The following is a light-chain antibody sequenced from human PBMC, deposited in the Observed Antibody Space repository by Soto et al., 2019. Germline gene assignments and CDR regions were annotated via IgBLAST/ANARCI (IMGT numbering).Light chain of an antibody. CDR2: AAS. J-gene: IGKJ4*01. CDR3: QQLNSYPHT. Sequence: IQLTQSPSSLSASIGDRVTITCRASQGISSYLAWYQQKPGKAPKLLIYAASTLQRGVPSRFSGRGSGTDFTLTISSLQPEDFATFYCQQLNSYPHTFGGGTKVEIK. CDR1: QGISSY. V-gene: IGKV1-9*01.